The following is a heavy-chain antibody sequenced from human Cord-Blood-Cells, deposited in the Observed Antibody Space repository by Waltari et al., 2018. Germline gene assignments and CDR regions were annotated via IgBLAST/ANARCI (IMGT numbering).Heavy chain of an antibody. D-gene: IGHD6-13*01. CDR3: ARDFRRGTYASSWYY. V-gene: IGHV1-69*01. J-gene: IGHJ4*02. Sequence: QVQLVQSGAEVKKPGPSVKLSCKASGGTFSSYASSWVTTAPGQGLEWMGGIIPIFGTANDAQKFQGRVTITADESTSTAYMELSSLRSEDMAVYYCARDFRRGTYASSWYYWGQGTLVTVSS. CDR2: IIPIFGTA. CDR1: GGTFSSYA.